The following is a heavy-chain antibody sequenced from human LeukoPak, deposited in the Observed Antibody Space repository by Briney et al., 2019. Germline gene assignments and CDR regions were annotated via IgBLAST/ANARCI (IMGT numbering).Heavy chain of an antibody. V-gene: IGHV1-24*01. CDR1: GYTLTELS. J-gene: IGHJ6*02. D-gene: IGHD1-26*01. CDR2: FDPEDGET. CDR3: ATAPALGGATDYYYYGMDV. Sequence: ASVKVSCKVSGYTLTELSMHWVRQAPGKGLEWMGGFDPEDGETIYAQKFQGRVTMTEDTSTDTAYMELSSLRSEDTAVYYCATAPALGGATDYYYYGMDVWGQGTTVTVSS.